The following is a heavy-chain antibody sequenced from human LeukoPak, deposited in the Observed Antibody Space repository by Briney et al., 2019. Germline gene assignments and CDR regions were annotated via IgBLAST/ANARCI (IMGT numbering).Heavy chain of an antibody. Sequence: ASVKVSCKASGYTFTSYYMHWVRQAPGQGLEWMGIINPSGGSTSYAQKFQGRVTMTRDTSTSTVYMELSSLRSEDTAVYYCARHPDHDYGDYVDAFDIWGQGTMVTVSS. J-gene: IGHJ3*02. V-gene: IGHV1-46*01. CDR3: ARHPDHDYGDYVDAFDI. D-gene: IGHD4-17*01. CDR2: INPSGGST. CDR1: GYTFTSYY.